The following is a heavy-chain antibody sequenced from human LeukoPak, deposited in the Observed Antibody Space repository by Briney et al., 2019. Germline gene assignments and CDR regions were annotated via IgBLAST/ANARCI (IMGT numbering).Heavy chain of an antibody. CDR3: ARGLPGSRNENNWFDP. V-gene: IGHV1-69*05. Sequence: ASVKVSCKASGGTFSSYAISWVRQAPGQGLEWMGGIIPIFGTANYAQKFQGRVTITTDESTSTAYMELSSLRSEDTAVYYCARGLPGSRNENNWFDPWGQGTLVNVSS. J-gene: IGHJ5*02. CDR1: GGTFSSYA. CDR2: IIPIFGTA. D-gene: IGHD1-1*01.